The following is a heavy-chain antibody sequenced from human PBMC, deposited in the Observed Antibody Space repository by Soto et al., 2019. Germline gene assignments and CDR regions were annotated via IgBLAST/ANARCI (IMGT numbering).Heavy chain of an antibody. Sequence: GGSLRLSCAASGFTFSDYYMSWIRQAPGKGLEWVSYISSSGSTIYYADSVKGRFTISRDNSKNTLYLQMNSLRAEDTAVYYCAKDGDSSGWMSGIDYWGQGTLVTVSS. D-gene: IGHD6-19*01. CDR2: ISSSGSTI. CDR3: AKDGDSSGWMSGIDY. V-gene: IGHV3-11*01. J-gene: IGHJ4*02. CDR1: GFTFSDYY.